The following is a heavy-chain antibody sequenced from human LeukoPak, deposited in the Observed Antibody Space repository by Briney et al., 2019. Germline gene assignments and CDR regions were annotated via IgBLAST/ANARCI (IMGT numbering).Heavy chain of an antibody. CDR3: AKDAYYDFWSGYYYFDY. CDR2: ISGSGGST. Sequence: PGGSLGLSCAASGFTFSSYAMSWVRQAPGKGLEWVSAISGSGGSTYYADSVKGRFTISRDNSKNTLYLQMNSLRAEDTAVYYCAKDAYYDFWSGYYYFDYWGQGTLVTVSS. CDR1: GFTFSSYA. V-gene: IGHV3-23*01. D-gene: IGHD3-3*01. J-gene: IGHJ4*02.